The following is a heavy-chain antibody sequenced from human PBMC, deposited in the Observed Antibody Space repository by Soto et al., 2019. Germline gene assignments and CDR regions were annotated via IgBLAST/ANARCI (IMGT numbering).Heavy chain of an antibody. CDR2: IIPIFGTA. D-gene: IGHD5-12*01. CDR1: GYTFTSYG. CDR3: ARVGYSGYDALWPGDAFDI. Sequence: SVKVSCKASGYTFTSYGISWVRQAPGQGLEWMGGIIPIFGTANYAQKFQGRVTITADESTSTAYMELSSLRSEDTAVYYCARVGYSGYDALWPGDAFDIWGQGTMVTVSS. V-gene: IGHV1-69*13. J-gene: IGHJ3*02.